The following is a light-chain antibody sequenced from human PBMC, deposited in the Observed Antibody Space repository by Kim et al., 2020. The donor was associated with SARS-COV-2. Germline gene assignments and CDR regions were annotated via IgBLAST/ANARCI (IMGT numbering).Light chain of an antibody. Sequence: ATINCQSSQSILYRSNNENYLAWYQQRPRQPPKLLIYWASTRESGVPDRFSGSGSGTDFTLTITSLQAEDVAVYYCQQYYTTPLTFGGGTKVDIK. CDR1: QSILYRSNNENY. CDR2: WAS. V-gene: IGKV4-1*01. CDR3: QQYYTTPLT. J-gene: IGKJ4*01.